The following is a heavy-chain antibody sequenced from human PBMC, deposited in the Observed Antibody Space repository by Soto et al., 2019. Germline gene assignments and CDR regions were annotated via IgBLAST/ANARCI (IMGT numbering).Heavy chain of an antibody. V-gene: IGHV3-53*01. CDR2: IYSGVST. J-gene: IGHJ6*02. Sequence: EVQLVESGGGLIQPGGSLRLSCAASGFIVNYNHLTWVRQAPGKGLEWVSVIYSGVSTYYADSVKGRFTISRDNSKNTVYLQMNILRAEDTAVYYCARYNYYYGMDVWGQGTTVTVS. CDR1: GFIVNYNH. D-gene: IGHD1-1*01. CDR3: ARYNYYYGMDV.